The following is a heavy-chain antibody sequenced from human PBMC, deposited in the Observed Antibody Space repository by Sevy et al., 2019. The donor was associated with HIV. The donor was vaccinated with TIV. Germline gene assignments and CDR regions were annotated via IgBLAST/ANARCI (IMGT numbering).Heavy chain of an antibody. D-gene: IGHD2-8*01. V-gene: IGHV3-11*01. Sequence: GGSLRLSCAASGFPFSDYYMSWVRQAPGKGLEWIAYVSGRGTNTTTKYYADSVEGRFTISRDNTKRSVYLQMDSLRVDDWAVYYCTKGVAMDVWGRGTTVTVSS. CDR1: GFPFSDYY. CDR2: VSGRGTNTTTK. CDR3: TKGVAMDV. J-gene: IGHJ6*02.